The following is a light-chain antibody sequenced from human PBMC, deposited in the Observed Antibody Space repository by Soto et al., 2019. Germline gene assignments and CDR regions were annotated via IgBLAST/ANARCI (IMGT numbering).Light chain of an antibody. CDR2: GAS. CDR3: QQYGSSFPWT. J-gene: IGKJ1*01. V-gene: IGKV3-20*01. CDR1: QSVSSNY. Sequence: EIVLTQSPGTLSLSPGERATLSCRASQSVSSNYLAWYQQKPGQAPRLLIYGASSRATGIPDRFSGSGSGTDFTLTISRLESEDFAVYYCQQYGSSFPWTFGQGTKVEIK.